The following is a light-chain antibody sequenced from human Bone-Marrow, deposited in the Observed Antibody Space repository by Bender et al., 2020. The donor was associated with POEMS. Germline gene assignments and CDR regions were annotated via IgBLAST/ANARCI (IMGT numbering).Light chain of an antibody. CDR2: EGS. J-gene: IGLJ3*02. Sequence: QSALTQPASVSGSPGQSITISCTGTSSDVGSYNLVSWYQQHPGKAPKLMIYEGSKRPSGVSNRFSSSKSGNTASLTISGLRAEDEADYYCSSYTGDTWVFGRGTKLTVL. CDR3: SSYTGDTWV. CDR1: SSDVGSYNL. V-gene: IGLV2-14*02.